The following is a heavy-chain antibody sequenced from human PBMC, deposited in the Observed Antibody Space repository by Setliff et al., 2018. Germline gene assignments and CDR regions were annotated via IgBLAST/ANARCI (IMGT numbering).Heavy chain of an antibody. J-gene: IGHJ4*02. CDR3: ATPGRRFGESIDY. Sequence: SETLSLTCPVSGYSISSGYYWGWIRQPPGKGLEWIGSIHHRGSTYYNPSLKSRVTTLVDTSKNHFSLKLSSVTAADTAVYYCATPGRRFGESIDYWGQGTLVTVSS. V-gene: IGHV4-38-2*01. D-gene: IGHD3-10*01. CDR2: IHHRGST. CDR1: GYSISSGYY.